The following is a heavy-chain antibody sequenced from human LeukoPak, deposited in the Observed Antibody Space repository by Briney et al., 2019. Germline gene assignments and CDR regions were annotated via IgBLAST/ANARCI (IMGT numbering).Heavy chain of an antibody. V-gene: IGHV3-30*18. CDR1: GFTFSSYG. CDR2: ISYDGSNK. CDR3: AKGHLKMSYPDYYFDY. Sequence: GGSLRLSCAASGFTFSSYGMHWVRQAPGKGLEWVAVISYDGSNKYYADSVKGRFTISRDNSKNTLYLQMNSLRAEDTAVHYCAKGHLKMSYPDYYFDYWGQGTLVTVSS. D-gene: IGHD1-26*01. J-gene: IGHJ4*02.